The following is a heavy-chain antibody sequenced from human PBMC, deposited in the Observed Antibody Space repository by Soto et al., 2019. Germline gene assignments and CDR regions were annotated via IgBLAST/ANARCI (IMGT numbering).Heavy chain of an antibody. J-gene: IGHJ1*01. V-gene: IGHV3-33*01. D-gene: IGHD2-8*01. CDR3: ARVRDSNGLSLFQH. Sequence: GGSLRLSCAASGFTFSNYGIHWVRQAPGKGLEWVAVISYDGRSKYYADSVRGRFTISRDNSKSTLYLQMNSLRAEDTAVYYCARVRDSNGLSLFQHWGQGTLVTVSS. CDR2: ISYDGRSK. CDR1: GFTFSNYG.